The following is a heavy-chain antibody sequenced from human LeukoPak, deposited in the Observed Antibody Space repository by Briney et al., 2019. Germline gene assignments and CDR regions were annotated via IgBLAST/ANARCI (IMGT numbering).Heavy chain of an antibody. Sequence: GASVKVSCKTSGYTFISHHLHWVRQAPGQGLEWMGVINPDGGTTIYAQNFQGRVTMTRDMSTSTVYMELTGLRSEDTAIFYCARGRFDGYYDGSGYYAWYFDLWGRGTLVTVSS. CDR3: ARGRFDGYYDGSGYYAWYFDL. CDR1: GYTFISHH. J-gene: IGHJ2*01. D-gene: IGHD3-22*01. CDR2: INPDGGTT. V-gene: IGHV1-46*01.